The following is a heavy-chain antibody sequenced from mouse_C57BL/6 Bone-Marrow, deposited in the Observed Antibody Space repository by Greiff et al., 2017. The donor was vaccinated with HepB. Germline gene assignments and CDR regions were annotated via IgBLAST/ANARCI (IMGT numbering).Heavy chain of an antibody. Sequence: QVQLQQPGAELVMPGASVKLSCKASGYTFTSYWMHWVKQRPGQGLEWIGEIDPSDSYTNYNQKFKGKSTLTVDKSSSTAYMQLSSLTSEDSAVYYCARVADYYGSSPEDYWGQGTSVTVSS. CDR3: ARVADYYGSSPEDY. CDR2: IDPSDSYT. D-gene: IGHD1-1*01. J-gene: IGHJ4*01. CDR1: GYTFTSYW. V-gene: IGHV1-69*01.